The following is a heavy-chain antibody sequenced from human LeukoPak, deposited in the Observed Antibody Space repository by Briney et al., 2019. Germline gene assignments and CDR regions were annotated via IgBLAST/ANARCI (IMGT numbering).Heavy chain of an antibody. CDR3: TRGDFYVGAQDY. CDR2: ISGSGGST. J-gene: IGHJ4*02. Sequence: QTWGSLRLSCAASGFTFSSYAMNSVRQVPGYGLDSVSAISGSGGSTNYADSVKGRFTISRDNAKNTLYLQMNSLRAGDTAVYYCTRGDFYVGAQDYWGQGTLVAVSS. D-gene: IGHD1-26*01. CDR1: GFTFSSYA. V-gene: IGHV3-23*01.